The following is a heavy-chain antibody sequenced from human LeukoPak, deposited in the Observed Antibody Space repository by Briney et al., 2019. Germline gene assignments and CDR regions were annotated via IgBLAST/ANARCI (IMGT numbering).Heavy chain of an antibody. CDR1: GLTFSDYS. V-gene: IGHV3-48*01. D-gene: IGHD5-24*01. CDR2: IGIDSGNT. CDR3: ARDYKYAFDN. Sequence: GGSLRLSCAASGLTFSDYSMNGVRQAPWKGLEWISYIGIDSGNTNYADSVKGRFTIYGDKAKNSLYLQMNSLGVEDTAVYYCARDYKYAFDNWGQGTLVTVSS. J-gene: IGHJ4*02.